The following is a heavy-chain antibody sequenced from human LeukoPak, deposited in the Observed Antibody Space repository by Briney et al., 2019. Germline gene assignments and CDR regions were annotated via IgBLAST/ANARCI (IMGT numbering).Heavy chain of an antibody. CDR2: ISVGSIST. CDR3: AKGSHRYYYYY. Sequence: GGCLRLACSASGFTFSSYAMAWVRQAPGKGLEWVSSISVGSISTYYADSMKGRFTSSRDNSKNTLYLQMNSLRAEDTATYYCAKGSHRYYYYYWGQGTLVTVS. V-gene: IGHV3-23*01. CDR1: GFTFSSYA. J-gene: IGHJ4*02.